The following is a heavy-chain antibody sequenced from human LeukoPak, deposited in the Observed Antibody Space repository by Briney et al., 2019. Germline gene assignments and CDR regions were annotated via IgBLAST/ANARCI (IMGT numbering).Heavy chain of an antibody. D-gene: IGHD3-22*01. V-gene: IGHV4-59*01. CDR3: ARGGGFASGYLL. Sequence: SQTLSLTCTVSGGSISNYYWSWIRQPPGKGLEWIGYIYYSGSTNYNPSLKSRVTISVDTSKNQFSLKLSSVTAADTAVYYCARGGGFASGYLLWGQGTLVTVSS. CDR2: IYYSGST. CDR1: GGSISNYY. J-gene: IGHJ4*02.